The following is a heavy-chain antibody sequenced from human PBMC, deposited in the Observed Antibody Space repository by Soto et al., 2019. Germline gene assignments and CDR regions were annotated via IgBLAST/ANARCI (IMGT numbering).Heavy chain of an antibody. CDR2: IIPILGIA. D-gene: IGHD2-15*01. Sequence: ASVKVSCKASGGTFSSYTISWVRQAPGQGLEWMGRIIPILGIANYAQKFQGRVTITADKSTSTAYMELSSLRSEDTAVYYCARGVFYFIYCSGGSCYSDYYYYMAVWGKGTTVPVSS. CDR1: GGTFSSYT. V-gene: IGHV1-69*02. J-gene: IGHJ6*03. CDR3: ARGVFYFIYCSGGSCYSDYYYYMAV.